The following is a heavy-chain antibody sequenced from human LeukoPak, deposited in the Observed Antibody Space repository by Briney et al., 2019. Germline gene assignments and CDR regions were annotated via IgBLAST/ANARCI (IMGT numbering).Heavy chain of an antibody. J-gene: IGHJ4*02. V-gene: IGHV1-69*13. CDR2: IIPIFGTA. Sequence: VASVKVSCKASGGTFSSYAISWVRQAPGQGLEWMGGIIPIFGTANYAQKFQGRVTITADESTSTAYMELSSLRSEDTAVYYCARGFSGYDYSTFDYWGQGTLVTVSS. D-gene: IGHD5-12*01. CDR1: GGTFSSYA. CDR3: ARGFSGYDYSTFDY.